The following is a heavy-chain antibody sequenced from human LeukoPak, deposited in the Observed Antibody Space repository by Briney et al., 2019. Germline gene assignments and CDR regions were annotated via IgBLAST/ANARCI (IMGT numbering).Heavy chain of an antibody. J-gene: IGHJ4*02. Sequence: SETLSLTCAVYGGSFSGYYWSWIRQPPGKGLDWIGEINHSGSTNYNPSLKSRVTISVDTSKNQFSLKLSSVTAADTAVYYCARGNTPDYYGSGSYYSYFDYWGQGTLVTVSS. CDR2: INHSGST. D-gene: IGHD3-10*01. V-gene: IGHV4-34*01. CDR1: GGSFSGYY. CDR3: ARGNTPDYYGSGSYYSYFDY.